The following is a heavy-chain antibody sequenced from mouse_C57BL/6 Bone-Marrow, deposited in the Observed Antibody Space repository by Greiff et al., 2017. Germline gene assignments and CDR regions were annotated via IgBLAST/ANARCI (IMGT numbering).Heavy chain of an antibody. V-gene: IGHV5-4*03. CDR1: GFTFSSYA. D-gene: IGHD1-1*01. Sequence: EVMLVESGGGLVKPGGSLKLSCAASGFTFSSYAMSWVRQTPEKRLEWVATISDGGGYTYYPHNVKGRFTITRDNAKNTRYLQMSHLKSEDTAMYYCARVGLLLDYWGQGTALTVSS. CDR2: ISDGGGYT. CDR3: ARVGLLLDY. J-gene: IGHJ2*01.